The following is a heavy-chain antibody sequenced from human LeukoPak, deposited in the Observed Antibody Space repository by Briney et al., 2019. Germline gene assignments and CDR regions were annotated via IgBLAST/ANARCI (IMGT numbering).Heavy chain of an antibody. D-gene: IGHD3-10*01. CDR3: ARDYYYGSGSYAY. J-gene: IGHJ4*02. Sequence: GGSLRLSCAASGFTFSSYWMSWVRQAPGKGLEWVANINQDGSEKYYVDSVKGRFTISRDNAKNSLYLQMKSLRAEDTAVYFCARDYYYGSGSYAYWGQGTLVTVSS. CDR2: INQDGSEK. V-gene: IGHV3-7*01. CDR1: GFTFSSYW.